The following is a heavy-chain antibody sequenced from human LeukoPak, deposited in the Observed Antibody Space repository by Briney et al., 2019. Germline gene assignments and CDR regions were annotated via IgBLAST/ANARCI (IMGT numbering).Heavy chain of an antibody. CDR3: ARYIELPI. D-gene: IGHD1-14*01. CDR2: ISSSALNT. J-gene: IGHJ3*02. Sequence: GGSLRLSCAASRVTLRVAPMSWGRQAPGKGLEWVSLISSSALNTYYADSVRGRFTISRDNSKNTLSLQMNSLGVEDTAIYYCARYIELPIWGLGTLVTVSS. CDR1: RVTLRVAP. V-gene: IGHV3-23*01.